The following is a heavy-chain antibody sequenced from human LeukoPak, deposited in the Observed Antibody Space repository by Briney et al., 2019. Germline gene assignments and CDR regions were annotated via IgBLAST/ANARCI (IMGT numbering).Heavy chain of an antibody. CDR2: IIPIFGTA. D-gene: IGHD6-13*01. CDR1: GYIFTSHA. Sequence: SVKVSCKASGYIFTSHAMNWVRQAPGQGLEWMGGIIPIFGTANYAQKFQGRVTITADESTSTAYMELSSLRSEDTAVYYCARASHSIAAAGNNWFDPWGQGTLVTVSS. V-gene: IGHV1-69*13. CDR3: ARASHSIAAAGNNWFDP. J-gene: IGHJ5*02.